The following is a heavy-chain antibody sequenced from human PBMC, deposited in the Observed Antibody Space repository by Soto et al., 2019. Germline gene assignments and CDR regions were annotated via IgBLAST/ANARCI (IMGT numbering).Heavy chain of an antibody. V-gene: IGHV3-30*18. CDR2: ISFDGSDK. D-gene: IGHD2-15*01. J-gene: IGHJ4*02. Sequence: QVQLVESGGGVVQPGRSLRLSCAASGFTFSYFGMHWVRQAPGKGLEWVAVISFDGSDKYYSDSVKGRFTISRDNSKNTLFLQMSSLRVQDTAVYYCAQGSEVARQELDYWGQGTLVTVSS. CDR1: GFTFSYFG. CDR3: AQGSEVARQELDY.